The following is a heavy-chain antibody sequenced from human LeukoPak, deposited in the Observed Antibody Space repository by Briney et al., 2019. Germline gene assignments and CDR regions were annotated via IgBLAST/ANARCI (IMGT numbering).Heavy chain of an antibody. V-gene: IGHV3-30*18. CDR1: GFTFSTYG. CDR2: ISDDGSGK. CDR3: AKLGDPVKYWSGYSAFDMDV. Sequence: AKSLRLSCAASGFTFSTYGMHWVRQAPGKGLEWVALISDDGSGKYYADSVEGRFTISRDNSRNTTYLQMNRLRTADTAVYHCAKLGDPVKYWSGYSAFDMDVWGRGTTVTVSS. J-gene: IGHJ6*02. D-gene: IGHD3-3*01.